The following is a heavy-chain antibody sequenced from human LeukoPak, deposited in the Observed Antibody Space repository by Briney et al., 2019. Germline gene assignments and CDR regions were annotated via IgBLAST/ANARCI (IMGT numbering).Heavy chain of an antibody. Sequence: GGSLRLLCTVCGFIFRTYGLHWVPQASGKGLEWVVVQWYQGRKKYYADSVKGRFTISRDNSKNTRYLQMNSLRAEDTAVYYCASPSRGITFGGLTYWVQGTLVSDSS. CDR3: ASPSRGITFGGLTY. V-gene: IGHV3-33*01. D-gene: IGHD3-16*01. CDR1: GFIFRTYG. CDR2: QWYQGRKK. J-gene: IGHJ4*02.